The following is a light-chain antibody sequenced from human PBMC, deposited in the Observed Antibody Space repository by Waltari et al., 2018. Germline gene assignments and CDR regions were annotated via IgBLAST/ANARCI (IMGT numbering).Light chain of an antibody. CDR1: SSDVGFYNY. CDR2: DVS. CDR3: NSYTGSSAWV. V-gene: IGLV2-14*01. Sequence: QSALTQPASVSGSPGQSITISCTGTSSDVGFYNYVSWYQQHPGKPPKLILYDVSERHSGVADRFSGSKSGNTASLTISGLQAEDEADYYCNSYTGSSAWVFGGGTKLTVL. J-gene: IGLJ3*02.